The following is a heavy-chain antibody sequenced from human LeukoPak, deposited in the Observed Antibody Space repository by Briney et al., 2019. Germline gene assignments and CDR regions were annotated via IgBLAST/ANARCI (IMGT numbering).Heavy chain of an antibody. V-gene: IGHV4-59*12. D-gene: IGHD2-8*02. CDR2: IYYSGST. CDR3: AREDTGGLDY. CDR1: GGSISSYY. Sequence: SETLCLTCTVSGGSISSYYWSWIRQPPGKGLEWIGYIYYSGSTYYNPSLKSRVTISVDTSKNQFSLKLISVTAADTAVYYCAREDTGGLDYWGQGILVTVSP. J-gene: IGHJ4*02.